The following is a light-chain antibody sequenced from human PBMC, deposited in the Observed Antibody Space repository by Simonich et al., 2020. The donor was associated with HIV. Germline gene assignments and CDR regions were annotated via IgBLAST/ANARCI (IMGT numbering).Light chain of an antibody. Sequence: SYELTQPPSVSVAPGKTARITCGGNNIGRKRFHWYQQRPDQAPVLVGYDDTDLPSGIPERFSGAKAGNTATLTISRVEAGDEADYYCQVWDGSSDHVVFGGGTKLTVL. CDR1: NIGRKR. CDR2: DDT. J-gene: IGLJ3*02. CDR3: QVWDGSSDHVV. V-gene: IGLV3-21*03.